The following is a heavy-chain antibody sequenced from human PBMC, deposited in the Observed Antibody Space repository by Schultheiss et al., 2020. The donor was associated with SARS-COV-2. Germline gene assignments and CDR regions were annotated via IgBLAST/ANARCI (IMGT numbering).Heavy chain of an antibody. CDR3: AKEGDY. V-gene: IGHV3-30*19. CDR2: ISYDGTNK. Sequence: GESLKISCAASGFTFSSYGMHWVRQAPGKGLEWVAVISYDGTNKYYADSVKARFTISRDNSKNTLYLQMNSLRAEDTAVYYCAKEGDYWGQGTLVTVS. CDR1: GFTFSSYG. J-gene: IGHJ4*02.